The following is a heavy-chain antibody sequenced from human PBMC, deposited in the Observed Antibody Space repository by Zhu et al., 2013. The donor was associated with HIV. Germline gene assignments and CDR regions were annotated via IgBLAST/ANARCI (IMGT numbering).Heavy chain of an antibody. D-gene: IGHD3-22*01. V-gene: IGHV1-69*01. Sequence: QVQLVQSGAEVKKPGSSVKVSCKASGGTFSSYAISWVRQAPGQGLEWMGGIIPIFGTANYAQKFQGRVTITADESTSTAYMELSSLRSEDTAVYYCARVGDYYDSSGYTYYFGLLGPGNPGHRLL. CDR1: GGTFSSYA. CDR3: ARVGDYYDSSGYTYYFGL. CDR2: IIPIFGTA. J-gene: IGHJ4*02.